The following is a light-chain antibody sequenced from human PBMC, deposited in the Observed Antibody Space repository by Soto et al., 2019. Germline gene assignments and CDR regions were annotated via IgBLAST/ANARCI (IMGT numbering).Light chain of an antibody. V-gene: IGKV3-15*01. Sequence: ETVMTQSPATLSVSPGERATLSCRASQSVSTNLAWYQQKPGQAPRLLIYGASTRATSIPARFSGSGSGTEFTLTISSLQSEDFAVYHCQQYNNWPWTFGQGTKVEIK. CDR3: QQYNNWPWT. CDR1: QSVSTN. J-gene: IGKJ1*01. CDR2: GAS.